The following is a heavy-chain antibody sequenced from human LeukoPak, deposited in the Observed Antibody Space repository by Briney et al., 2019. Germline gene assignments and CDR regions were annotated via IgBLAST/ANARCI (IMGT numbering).Heavy chain of an antibody. D-gene: IGHD6-13*01. CDR3: ARAHRRGGSSWYYYYYGMDV. CDR2: INHSGST. CDR1: GGSFSGYY. V-gene: IGHV4-34*01. Sequence: NPSETLSLTCAVYGGSFSGYYRSWIRQPPGKGLEWIGEINHSGSTNYNPSLKSRVTISVDTSKNQFSLKLSSVAAADTAAYYCARAHRRGGSSWYYYYYGMDVWGQGTTVTVSS. J-gene: IGHJ6*02.